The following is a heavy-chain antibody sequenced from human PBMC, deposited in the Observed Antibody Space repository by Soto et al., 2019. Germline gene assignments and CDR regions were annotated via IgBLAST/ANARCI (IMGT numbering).Heavy chain of an antibody. CDR1: GGTFSSYT. V-gene: IGHV1-69*02. D-gene: IGHD6-19*01. CDR2: IIPILGIA. Sequence: GASVKVSCKASGGTFSSYTISWVRQAPGQGLEWMGRIIPILGIANYAQKLQGRVTMTTDTSTSTAYMELRSLRSDDTAVYYCARVLYSSGWMGLGWFDPWGQGTLVTVSS. CDR3: ARVLYSSGWMGLGWFDP. J-gene: IGHJ5*02.